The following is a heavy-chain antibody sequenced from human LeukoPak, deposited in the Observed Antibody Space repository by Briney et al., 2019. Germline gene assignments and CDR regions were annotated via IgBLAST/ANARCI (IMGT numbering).Heavy chain of an antibody. V-gene: IGHV4-4*09. CDR1: GGYISSNY. CDR3: ARATQRYCSGTTCFPYWFDP. CDR2: IYTSGSP. D-gene: IGHD2-2*01. J-gene: IGHJ5*02. Sequence: PSGTLSLTCSVSGGYISSNYWSWIRQPPGKGLQWIGYIYTSGSPNYNPSLKSRVTMSVDMSRRQFSLMLSSVTAADTAVYYCARATQRYCSGTTCFPYWFDPWGQGTLVTVSS.